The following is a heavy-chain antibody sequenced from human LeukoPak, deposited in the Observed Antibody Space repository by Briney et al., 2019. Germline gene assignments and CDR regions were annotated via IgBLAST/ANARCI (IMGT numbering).Heavy chain of an antibody. CDR3: ARRGYDYGGWFDP. Sequence: GSLRLSCAASGFTFSDNYMSWILQAPGKGLEWVSYISSSGNTTKNADSVKGRFTITRDNAKNSLYLQMNSLRAEDTAVYYCARRGYDYGGWFDPWGQGTLVTVSS. CDR2: ISSSGNTT. J-gene: IGHJ5*02. V-gene: IGHV3-11*04. D-gene: IGHD5-12*01. CDR1: GFTFSDNY.